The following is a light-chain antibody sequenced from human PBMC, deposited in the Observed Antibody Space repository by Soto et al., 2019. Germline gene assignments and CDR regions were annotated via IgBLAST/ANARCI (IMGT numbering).Light chain of an antibody. CDR1: QSVSSD. CDR2: GAS. J-gene: IGKJ2*01. V-gene: IGKV3-15*01. Sequence: EIVMTQSPATLSVSPGERATLSCMASQSVSSDLAWYQQKPGQAPSLLIYGASNRATGIPARFSGSGSGTEFTLTISSLLSEDFAVYYCQQYKNWPPYTFGQGTKLEIK. CDR3: QQYKNWPPYT.